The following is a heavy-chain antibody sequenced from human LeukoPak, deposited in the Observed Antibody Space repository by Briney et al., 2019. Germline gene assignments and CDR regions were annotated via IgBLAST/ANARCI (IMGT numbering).Heavy chain of an antibody. CDR1: GFTFSSYG. D-gene: IGHD4-11*01. CDR3: ARGRTTVTRSLPGLRDYFDY. V-gene: IGHV3-48*04. CDR2: ISSSGSTI. J-gene: IGHJ4*02. Sequence: GGSLRLSCAASGFTFSSYGMHWVRQAPGKGLEWVSYISSSGSTIYYADSVKGRFTISRDNAKNSLYLQMNSLRAEDTAVYYCARGRTTVTRSLPGLRDYFDYWGQGTLVTVPS.